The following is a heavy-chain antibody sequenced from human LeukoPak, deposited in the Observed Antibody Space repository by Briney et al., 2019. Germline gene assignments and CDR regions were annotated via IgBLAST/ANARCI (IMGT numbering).Heavy chain of an antibody. J-gene: IGHJ6*02. V-gene: IGHV3-49*04. CDR3: TRDQEIWFGELFKYYYYYGMDV. D-gene: IGHD3-10*01. Sequence: SGGSLRLSCTASRFTFGDYAMSWVRQAPGKGLEWVGFIRSKAYGGTTEYAASVKGRFTISRDDSKSIAYLQMNSLKTEDTAVYYCTRDQEIWFGELFKYYYYYGMDVWGQGTTVTVSS. CDR2: IRSKAYGGTT. CDR1: RFTFGDYA.